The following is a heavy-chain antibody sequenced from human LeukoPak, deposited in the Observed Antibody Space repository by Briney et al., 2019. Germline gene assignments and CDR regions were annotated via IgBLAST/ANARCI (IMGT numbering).Heavy chain of an antibody. J-gene: IGHJ4*02. Sequence: SVKVSCKASGGTFSRYAISWVRQAPGQGLEWMGGIIAIFGTANYAQKFQGRVTITADESTSTAYMELSSLRSEDTAVYYCASALYDSSGYYPRDNYFFDYWGQGTLVTVSS. V-gene: IGHV1-69*13. D-gene: IGHD3-22*01. CDR3: ASALYDSSGYYPRDNYFFDY. CDR1: GGTFSRYA. CDR2: IIAIFGTA.